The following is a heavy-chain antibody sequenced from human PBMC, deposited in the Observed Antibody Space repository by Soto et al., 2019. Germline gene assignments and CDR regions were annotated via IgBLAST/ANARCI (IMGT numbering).Heavy chain of an antibody. CDR1: GGSISSGYYY. Sequence: PSETLSLTCSVSGGSISSGYYYWSWIRQPPGKGLEWIGYISYSGSTNYNPSLKSRVTISVDTPKNQFSLKLPSVTAADTAVYYCARTGPSMVMVDYWGQGTLVTVSS. J-gene: IGHJ4*02. V-gene: IGHV4-61*01. CDR2: ISYSGST. CDR3: ARTGPSMVMVDY. D-gene: IGHD5-18*01.